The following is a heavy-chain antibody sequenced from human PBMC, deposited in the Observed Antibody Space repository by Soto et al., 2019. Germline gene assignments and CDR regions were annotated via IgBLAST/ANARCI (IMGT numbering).Heavy chain of an antibody. J-gene: IGHJ4*02. CDR2: IWYDGSNK. CDR1: GFTFSSYG. Sequence: QVQLVESGGSVVQPGRSLRLSCAASGFTFSSYGMHWVRQAPGKGLEWVAVIWYDGSNKYYADSVKGRFTISRDNSKNTLYLQMNSLRAEDTAVYYCARDRTRLGFDYWGQGTLVTVSS. CDR3: ARDRTRLGFDY. D-gene: IGHD2-21*01. V-gene: IGHV3-33*01.